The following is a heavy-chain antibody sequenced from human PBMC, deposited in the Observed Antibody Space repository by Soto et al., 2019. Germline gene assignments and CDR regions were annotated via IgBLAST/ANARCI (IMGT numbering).Heavy chain of an antibody. Sequence: SQTLSLTGAISGDSVSSFSSAWNWIRQSPSRGLEWLGRTYYRSRWYNDYAISVKGRITIHPDTSKNHFSLQLNSVTPEDMAVYYCAREEGVGYDTRVLSPPSDYWGQGTLVTVS. D-gene: IGHD3-10*01. J-gene: IGHJ4*02. CDR3: AREEGVGYDTRVLSPPSDY. CDR2: TYYRSRWYN. V-gene: IGHV6-1*01. CDR1: GDSVSSFSSA.